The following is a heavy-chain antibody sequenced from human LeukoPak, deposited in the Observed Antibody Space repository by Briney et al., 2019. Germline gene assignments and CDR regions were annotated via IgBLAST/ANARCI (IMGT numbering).Heavy chain of an antibody. D-gene: IGHD3-9*01. CDR2: INPNSGGT. CDR1: GYTFTGYY. Sequence: ASVKVSCKASGYTFTGYYMHWVRQAPGQGLEWMGWINPNSGGTNYAQKFQGRVTMTRDTSISTAYMELSRLRSDDTAVYYCARAMAYYDILTGYSRRDYYMDVWGKGTTVTISS. CDR3: ARAMAYYDILTGYSRRDYYMDV. V-gene: IGHV1-2*02. J-gene: IGHJ6*03.